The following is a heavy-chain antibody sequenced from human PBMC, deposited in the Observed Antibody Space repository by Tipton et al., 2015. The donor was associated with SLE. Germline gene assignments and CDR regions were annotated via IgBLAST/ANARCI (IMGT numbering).Heavy chain of an antibody. CDR3: ARDCGGGDCDDYYYGMDV. V-gene: IGHV4-31*03. Sequence: TLSLTCTVSGGSISSGGYYWSWTRQHPGKGLEWIGYIYYSGSTYYNPSLKSRVTISVDTSKNQFSLKLSSVTAADTAVYYCARDCGGGDCDDYYYGMDVWGQGTTVTVSS. CDR2: IYYSGST. D-gene: IGHD2-21*01. CDR1: GGSISSGGYY. J-gene: IGHJ6*02.